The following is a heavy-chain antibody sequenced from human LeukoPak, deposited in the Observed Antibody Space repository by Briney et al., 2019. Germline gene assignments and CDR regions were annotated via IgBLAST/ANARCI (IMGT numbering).Heavy chain of an antibody. Sequence: SETLSLTCTVSGGSISSSSYYWGWIRQPPGKGLEWIGSIYYSGSTYYNPSLKSRVTISVDTSKYQFSLKLSSVTAADTAVYYCARHSAGSFDPWGQGTLVTVSS. CDR3: ARHSAGSFDP. V-gene: IGHV4-39*01. J-gene: IGHJ5*02. CDR1: GGSISSSSYY. D-gene: IGHD6-19*01. CDR2: IYYSGST.